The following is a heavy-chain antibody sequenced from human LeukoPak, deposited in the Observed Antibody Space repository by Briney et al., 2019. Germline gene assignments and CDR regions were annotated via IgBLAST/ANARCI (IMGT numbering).Heavy chain of an antibody. J-gene: IGHJ3*02. V-gene: IGHV3-23*01. D-gene: IGHD5-12*01. CDR3: ATLGYSGYDEPDAFDI. Sequence: GGSLRLSCAASGFTFSSYAMSWVRQAPGKGLEWVSAISGSGGSTYYADSVKGRFTISRDNSKNMLYLQMNSLRAEDTAVYYCATLGYSGYDEPDAFDIWGQGTMVTVSS. CDR2: ISGSGGST. CDR1: GFTFSSYA.